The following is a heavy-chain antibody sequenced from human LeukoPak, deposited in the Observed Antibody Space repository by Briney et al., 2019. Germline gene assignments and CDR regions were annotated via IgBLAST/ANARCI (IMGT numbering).Heavy chain of an antibody. J-gene: IGHJ4*02. CDR3: AKDSLGLFYGSGSYFDY. Sequence: GGSLRLSCAASGFTFSSYGMHWVRQAPGKGLEWVAFIRYDGSNKYYADSVKGRFTISRDDSKNTLYLQMNSLRAEDTAVYYSAKDSLGLFYGSGSYFDYWGQGTLVTVSS. CDR2: IRYDGSNK. D-gene: IGHD3-10*01. V-gene: IGHV3-30*02. CDR1: GFTFSSYG.